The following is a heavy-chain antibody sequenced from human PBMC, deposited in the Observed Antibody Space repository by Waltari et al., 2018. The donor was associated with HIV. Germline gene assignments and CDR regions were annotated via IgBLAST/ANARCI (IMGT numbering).Heavy chain of an antibody. CDR3: AKGWAQAYYFDY. Sequence: QVQLVESGGGVVQPGRSLRLSCAASGFTFSSYGMHWVRQAPGKGLEWVAGISYDGSNKYYADAVKGRFTISRDNSKNPLYLQMNSLRAEDTAVYYCAKGWAQAYYFDYWGQGTLVTVSS. V-gene: IGHV3-30*18. D-gene: IGHD1-26*01. CDR2: ISYDGSNK. J-gene: IGHJ4*02. CDR1: GFTFSSYG.